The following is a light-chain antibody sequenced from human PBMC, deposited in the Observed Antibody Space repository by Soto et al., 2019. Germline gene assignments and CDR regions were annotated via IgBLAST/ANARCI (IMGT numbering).Light chain of an antibody. CDR3: CSYAGSSTYV. CDR1: SSDVGGYDY. V-gene: IGLV2-14*01. Sequence: QSVLTQPASGSGSPGQSITISCTGTSSDVGGYDYVSWYQLHPGKAPKLMVFEVSNRPSGVSYRFSGSKSGNTASLTISGLQAEDEADYYCCSYAGSSTYVFGTGTKVTVL. CDR2: EVS. J-gene: IGLJ1*01.